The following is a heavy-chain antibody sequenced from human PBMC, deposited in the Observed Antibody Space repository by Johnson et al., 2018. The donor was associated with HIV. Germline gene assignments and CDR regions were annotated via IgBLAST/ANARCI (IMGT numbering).Heavy chain of an antibody. Sequence: QVQLVESGGGLVQPGGSLRLSCAASGFTFNSYAMHWVRQAPGRGLEWVAVISYDGSNKYYADSVKGRFTISRDNSKNTLYLQMNSLRAEDTAVYYCARDWETDSSGYHDAFDIWGQGTMVTVSS. CDR2: ISYDGSNK. CDR1: GFTFNSYA. D-gene: IGHD3-22*01. J-gene: IGHJ3*02. V-gene: IGHV3-30-3*01. CDR3: ARDWETDSSGYHDAFDI.